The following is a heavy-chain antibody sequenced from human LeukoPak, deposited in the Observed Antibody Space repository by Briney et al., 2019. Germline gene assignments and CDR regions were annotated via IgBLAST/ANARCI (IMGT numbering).Heavy chain of an antibody. CDR2: ISGSGDST. V-gene: IGHV3-23*01. J-gene: IGHJ4*02. Sequence: GGSLRLSCAAAGFTFSNSAMSWVRQATGKGLEWVSAISGSGDSTYYADSVKGRFTISRDNSKNTLYLQMNSLRAEDTAVYYCAKGPLYDFWGQGTLVTVSS. CDR1: GFTFSNSA. CDR3: AKGPLYDF.